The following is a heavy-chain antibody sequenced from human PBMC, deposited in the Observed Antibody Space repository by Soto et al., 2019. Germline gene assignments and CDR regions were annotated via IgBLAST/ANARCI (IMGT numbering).Heavy chain of an antibody. Sequence: SETLSLTCAFYGGSFSGYYWSGIRQPPGKGLEWIGEINHSGSTNYNPSLKSRVTISVDTSKNQFSLKLSSVTAAGTAVYYCAGGRIVVVPAATPYNWFDPWGQGTLVTVSS. J-gene: IGHJ5*02. D-gene: IGHD2-2*01. CDR1: GGSFSGYY. CDR2: INHSGST. V-gene: IGHV4-34*01. CDR3: AGGRIVVVPAATPYNWFDP.